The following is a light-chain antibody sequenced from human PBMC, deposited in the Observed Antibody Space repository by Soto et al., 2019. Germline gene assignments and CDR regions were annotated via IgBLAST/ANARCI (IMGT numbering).Light chain of an antibody. CDR2: DVS. Sequence: QSALTQPASVSGSPGQSITISCTGTSSDVGGYNYVSWYQHHPGKVPQLMIYDVSNRPSGVSNRFSGSKSGNTASLTISGLQAEDEADYYCSSYTSNNTYVFGTGTKLTVL. V-gene: IGLV2-14*03. CDR1: SSDVGGYNY. CDR3: SSYTSNNTYV. J-gene: IGLJ1*01.